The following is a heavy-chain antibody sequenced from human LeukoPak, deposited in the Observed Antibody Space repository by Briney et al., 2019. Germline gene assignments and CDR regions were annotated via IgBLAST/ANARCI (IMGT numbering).Heavy chain of an antibody. CDR1: GGSISSYY. CDR3: ATGGGIAVAHA. Sequence: SETLSLTCTVSGGSISSYYWSWIRQPPGKGLEWIGYIYYSGSTNYNPSLKSRVTISVDTSKNQFSLKLSSVTAADTAAYYCATGGGIAVAHAWGQGIVVTVSS. J-gene: IGHJ4*02. D-gene: IGHD6-19*01. V-gene: IGHV4-59*08. CDR2: IYYSGST.